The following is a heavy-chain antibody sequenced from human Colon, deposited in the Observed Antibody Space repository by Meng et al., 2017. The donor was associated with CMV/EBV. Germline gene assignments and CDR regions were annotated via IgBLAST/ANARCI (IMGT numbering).Heavy chain of an antibody. CDR3: ARVRDSKLYYGIDV. V-gene: IGHV3-21*01. J-gene: IGHJ6*02. CDR2: ITGASDYI. CDR1: GFTFSTYE. Sequence: GGSLRLSCAASGFTFSTYEFNWVRHVPGKGLEWVGSITGASDYIYHVASLRGRFTISRDNAKNSLYLQMNSLRAEDTAAYYCARVRDSKLYYGIDVWGQGTTVTVSS. D-gene: IGHD2-15*01.